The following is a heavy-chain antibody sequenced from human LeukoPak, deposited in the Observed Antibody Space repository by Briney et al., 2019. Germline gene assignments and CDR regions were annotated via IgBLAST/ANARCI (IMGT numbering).Heavy chain of an antibody. CDR2: INSDGSWT. CDR1: GNYW. CDR3: VSFYETY. Sequence: GGSLRLSCAASGNYWMHWVRQVPGKGLVWVSHINSDGSWTSYADSVKGRFTISKDNAKNTVYLQMNSLRTEDTAVYYCVSFYETYWGRGTLVTVSS. J-gene: IGHJ4*02. V-gene: IGHV3-74*01. D-gene: IGHD2/OR15-2a*01.